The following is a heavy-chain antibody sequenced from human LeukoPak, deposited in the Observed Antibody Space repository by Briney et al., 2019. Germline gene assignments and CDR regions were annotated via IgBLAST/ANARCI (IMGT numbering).Heavy chain of an antibody. V-gene: IGHV3-30*02. Sequence: PGGTLRLSCAASGFTFRSYAMHWVRQAPGRGLEWVAFIRYDGSKTNYGASVKGRFTISRDNSMNTLYLQMTSLRVEDTAVYYCANWIEGRHEKFDYWGQGTLVTVSS. CDR2: IRYDGSKT. J-gene: IGHJ4*02. D-gene: IGHD1-1*01. CDR1: GFTFRSYA. CDR3: ANWIEGRHEKFDY.